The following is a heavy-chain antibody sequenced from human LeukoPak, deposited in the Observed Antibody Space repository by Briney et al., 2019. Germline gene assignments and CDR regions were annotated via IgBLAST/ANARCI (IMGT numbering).Heavy chain of an antibody. CDR2: IYYSGST. Sequence: SETLSLTCSVSGGSVSSYYWSWIRQPPGKGLEWIGYIYYSGSTNYNPSLKSRVTISVDTSKNQFSLKLSSVTAADTAVYYCARRHHYYDSSGYTEVFDPWGQGTLVTVSS. D-gene: IGHD3-22*01. CDR1: GGSVSSYY. J-gene: IGHJ5*02. CDR3: ARRHHYYDSSGYTEVFDP. V-gene: IGHV4-59*08.